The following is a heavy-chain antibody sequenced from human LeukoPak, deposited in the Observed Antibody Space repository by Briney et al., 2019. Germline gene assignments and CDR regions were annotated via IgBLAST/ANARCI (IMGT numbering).Heavy chain of an antibody. CDR1: GGSISSYY. J-gene: IGHJ4*02. Sequence: PSETLSLTCTVSGGSISSYYWSWIRQPPGKELEGIAYISDIGSINYNPSLKSRVTISLDTSKNQFSLKLSSVTAADTAVYYCAGHHPRNTVDFWGQGTLVTVSS. CDR3: AGHHPRNTVDF. V-gene: IGHV4-59*08. CDR2: ISDIGSI. D-gene: IGHD2/OR15-2a*01.